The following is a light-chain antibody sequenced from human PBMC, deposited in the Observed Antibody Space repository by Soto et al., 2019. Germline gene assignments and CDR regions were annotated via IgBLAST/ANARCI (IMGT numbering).Light chain of an antibody. Sequence: QLVLTQSPSASASLGASVKLTCNLSSGHRSYAIAWHQQQPEKGPRYLMKLNSDGSHRKGDGIPDRFSGSSSGAERYLTISSLQSEDEADYYCQTWGTGIVVFGGGTKLTVL. CDR3: QTWGTGIVV. V-gene: IGLV4-69*01. J-gene: IGLJ2*01. CDR2: LNSDGSH. CDR1: SGHRSYA.